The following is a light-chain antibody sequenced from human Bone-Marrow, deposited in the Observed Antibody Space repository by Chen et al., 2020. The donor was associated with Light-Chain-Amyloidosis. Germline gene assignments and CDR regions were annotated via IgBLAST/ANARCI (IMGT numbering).Light chain of an antibody. CDR1: SSDVGGDNH. V-gene: IGLV2-14*01. Sequence: QSALTQPASVSGSPGQSITISCTGTSSDVGGDNHVSWYQQHPDKAPKLMIYEVTNRPSWVPYRFSGSKSDNTASLTSSGLQTVDEADYFCSSYTIANTLVFGSGTRVTVL. CDR3: SSYTIANTLV. CDR2: EVT. J-gene: IGLJ1*01.